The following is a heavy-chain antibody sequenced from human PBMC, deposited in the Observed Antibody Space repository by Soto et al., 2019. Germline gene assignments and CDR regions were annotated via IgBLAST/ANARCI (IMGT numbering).Heavy chain of an antibody. CDR1: GFSFRSDW. Sequence: EDQLVESGGGLVQPGGSLRLTCAVSGFSFRSDWMNWVRQAPGKGLEWVAHTNQDGSEKYYLDSVKGRFTIFRDNAKNSLYLQRNCRMAVDTAVYYCSGGVGDSIWGQGTLVTASS. J-gene: IGHJ4*02. CDR3: SGGVGDSI. D-gene: IGHD1-26*01. V-gene: IGHV3-7*04. CDR2: TNQDGSEK.